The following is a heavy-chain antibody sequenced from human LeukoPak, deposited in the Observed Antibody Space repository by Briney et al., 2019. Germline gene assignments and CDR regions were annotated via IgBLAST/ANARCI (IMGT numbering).Heavy chain of an antibody. V-gene: IGHV4-59*12. CDR3: ATEILGAFHPRPH. CDR2: IHRSGSP. CDR1: LGSTSSFL. J-gene: IGHJ1*01. Sequence: SETLALILPGFLGSTSSFLGRLVAQPPGEGLEWIGEIHRSGSPNYNPSLQSRVTISIDRSRNQIALELSSVTAADTNVYYCATEILGAFHPRPHWAQGTLVTVSS. D-gene: IGHD1-26*01.